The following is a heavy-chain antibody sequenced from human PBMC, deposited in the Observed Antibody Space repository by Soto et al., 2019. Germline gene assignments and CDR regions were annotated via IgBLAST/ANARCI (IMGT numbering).Heavy chain of an antibody. J-gene: IGHJ4*02. CDR3: ARDRAMGATVYYFDY. D-gene: IGHD1-26*01. CDR1: GYTFTSYY. V-gene: IGHV1-46*01. Sequence: ASVKVSCKASGYTFTSYYMHWVRQAPGQGLEWMGIINPSGGSTSYAQKFQGRVTMTRDTSTSTVYMELSGLRSEDTAVYYCARDRAMGATVYYFDYWGQGTLVTVSS. CDR2: INPSGGST.